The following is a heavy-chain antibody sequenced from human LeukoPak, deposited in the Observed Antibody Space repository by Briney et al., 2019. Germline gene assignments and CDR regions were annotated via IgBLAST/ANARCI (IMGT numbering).Heavy chain of an antibody. CDR1: GFTFSSYW. CDR2: IKQDGSEK. J-gene: IGHJ3*02. V-gene: IGHV3-7*01. CDR3: AREEVPAANGPAFDI. Sequence: GGSLRLSCAASGFTFSSYWMSWVRQAPGKGLDWVANIKQDGSEKYYVDSVKGRFTISRDNAKKSLYLQMNSLRAEDTAVYYCAREEVPAANGPAFDIWGQGTMVTVSS. D-gene: IGHD2-2*01.